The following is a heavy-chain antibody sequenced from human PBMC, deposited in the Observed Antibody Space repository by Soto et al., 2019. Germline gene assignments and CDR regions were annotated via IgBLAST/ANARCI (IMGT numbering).Heavy chain of an antibody. V-gene: IGHV2-26*01. J-gene: IGHJ2*01. Sequence: QVTLKESGPVLVKPTETLTLTCTVSGFSLSNARMGVSWIRQPPGKALEWLAHIFSNDEKSYSTSLKSRLTIAKDPSKXXVXLXXTTMDPVHTATYYCARIRPYYDSSGYYSRYWYFDLWGRGTLVTVSS. D-gene: IGHD3-22*01. CDR3: ARIRPYYDSSGYYSRYWYFDL. CDR2: IFSNDEK. CDR1: GFSLSNARMG.